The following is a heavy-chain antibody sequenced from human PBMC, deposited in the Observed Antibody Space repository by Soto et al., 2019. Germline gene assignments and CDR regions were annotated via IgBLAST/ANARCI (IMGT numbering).Heavy chain of an antibody. CDR2: IIPIFGTA. CDR1: GYTFTSYA. Sequence: GASVKASCKASGYTFTSYAISWVRQAPGQGLEWMGGIIPIFGTANYAQKFQGRVTITADESTSTAYMELSSLRSEDTAVYYCARGRSGSYHYYYGMDVWGQGTTVTVSS. CDR3: ARGRSGSYHYYYGMDV. V-gene: IGHV1-69*13. D-gene: IGHD1-26*01. J-gene: IGHJ6*02.